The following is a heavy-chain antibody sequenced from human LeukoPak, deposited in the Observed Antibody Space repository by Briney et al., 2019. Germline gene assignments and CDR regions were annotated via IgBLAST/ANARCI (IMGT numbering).Heavy chain of an antibody. J-gene: IGHJ6*03. CDR2: IYYSGNT. V-gene: IGHV4-39*01. D-gene: IGHD2-2*01. Sequence: KPSETLSLTCTVSGGHISTSNYYWGWIRQSPGKGLEWIGNIYYSGNTYYNPSLKSRVSLSIDTSMNQFSLKVNSLTAADTAVYYCARRVVPGYYMDVWGKGTTVTVSS. CDR3: ARRVVPGYYMDV. CDR1: GGHISTSNYY.